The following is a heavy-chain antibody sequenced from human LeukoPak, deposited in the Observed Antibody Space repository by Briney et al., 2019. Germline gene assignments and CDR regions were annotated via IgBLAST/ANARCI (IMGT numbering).Heavy chain of an antibody. CDR1: GYTFTSYG. CDR2: ISAYNGNT. D-gene: IGHD3-22*01. J-gene: IGHJ4*02. V-gene: IGHV1-18*01. Sequence: GASVKVSCKASGYTFTSYGISWVRQAPGQGLEWMGWISAYNGNTNYVQKLQGRVTMTTDTSTSTAHMELRSLRSDDTAVYYCGYDSSGSAIDYWGQGTLVTVSS. CDR3: GYDSSGSAIDY.